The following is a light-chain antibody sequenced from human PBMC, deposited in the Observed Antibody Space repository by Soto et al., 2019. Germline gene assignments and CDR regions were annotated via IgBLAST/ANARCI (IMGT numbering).Light chain of an antibody. CDR3: QQYGTSPWT. J-gene: IGKJ1*01. Sequence: EVVLTQSPGTLSLSPGERATLSCRASQSVGRDYLAWYRQKPGQAPRLLIFAASSRATGIPDRFSGRGSGSDFTLTISRLETEDFAVYYCQQYGTSPWTFGQGTKVEIK. CDR2: AAS. CDR1: QSVGRDY. V-gene: IGKV3-20*01.